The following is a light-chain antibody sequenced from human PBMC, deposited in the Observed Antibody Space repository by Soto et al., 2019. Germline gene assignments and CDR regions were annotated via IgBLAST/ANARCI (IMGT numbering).Light chain of an antibody. V-gene: IGKV1-5*03. CDR3: QHYNDYSWT. Sequence: DIHMTQSPSTLSASVGDRVTITCRASQSISIWLAWYQQKPGKAPNLLIYKTFSLESGVPSRFSGSGSGTEFTLTISSLQPDDFAPYYCQHYNDYSWTFGQGTKVEIK. J-gene: IGKJ1*01. CDR1: QSISIW. CDR2: KTF.